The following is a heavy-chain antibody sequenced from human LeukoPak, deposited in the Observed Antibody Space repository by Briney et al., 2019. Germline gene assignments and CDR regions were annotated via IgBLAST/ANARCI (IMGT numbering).Heavy chain of an antibody. D-gene: IGHD3-10*01. Sequence: GRSLRLSCAASGFTFDDYAMHWLRQAPGKGLEWVSGISWNSGSIGYADSVKGRFTISRDNAKNSLYLQMNSLRAEDTALYYCAKDSYYYGSGSSTYFDYWGQGTLVTVSS. V-gene: IGHV3-9*01. J-gene: IGHJ4*02. CDR3: AKDSYYYGSGSSTYFDY. CDR2: ISWNSGSI. CDR1: GFTFDDYA.